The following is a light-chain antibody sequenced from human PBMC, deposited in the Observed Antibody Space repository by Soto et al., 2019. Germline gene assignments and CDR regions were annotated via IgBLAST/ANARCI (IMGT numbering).Light chain of an antibody. CDR2: AAS. J-gene: IGKJ5*01. Sequence: DIQMTQSPSSVSASVGDRVTITCRASQSISSWLAWYQQKPGTVPKLLIYAASSLQSGVPSRFSGSGAGTEFTLTITSQQPEDFGTYYCQQGDSFPITFGQGTRLEIK. CDR3: QQGDSFPIT. CDR1: QSISSW. V-gene: IGKV1-12*01.